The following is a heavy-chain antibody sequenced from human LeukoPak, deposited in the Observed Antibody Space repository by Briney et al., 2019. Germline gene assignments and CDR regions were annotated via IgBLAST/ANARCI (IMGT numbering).Heavy chain of an antibody. J-gene: IGHJ3*02. Sequence: GGSLRLSCAASGFTVSSNYMSWVRQAPGKGLEWVSVIYSGGSTYYADSVKGRFTISRDNSKNTLYLQMNSLRAEDTAVYYCARVGHGSHDAFDIWGQGTMVTVSS. D-gene: IGHD3-10*01. CDR1: GFTVSSNY. V-gene: IGHV3-66*01. CDR2: IYSGGST. CDR3: ARVGHGSHDAFDI.